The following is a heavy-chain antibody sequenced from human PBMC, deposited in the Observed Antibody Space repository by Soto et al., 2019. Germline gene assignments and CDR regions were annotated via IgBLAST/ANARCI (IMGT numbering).Heavy chain of an antibody. CDR3: ARSPGYGDWYYYYGMDV. CDR1: GDSVSSNSAA. V-gene: IGHV6-1*01. Sequence: QTLSLTCAISGDSVSSNSAAWNVIRQSPSRGLEWLGRTYYRSKWYNDYAVSVKSRITINPDTSKNQFSLQLNSVTPEDTAVYYCARSPGYGDWYYYYGMDVWGQGTTVTSP. J-gene: IGHJ6*02. CDR2: TYYRSKWYN. D-gene: IGHD4-17*01.